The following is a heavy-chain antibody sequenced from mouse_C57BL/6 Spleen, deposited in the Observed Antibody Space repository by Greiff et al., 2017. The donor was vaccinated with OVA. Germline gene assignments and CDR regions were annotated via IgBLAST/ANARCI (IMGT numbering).Heavy chain of an antibody. CDR3: ARRYGNFYAMDY. CDR2: INPSTGGT. V-gene: IGHV1-42*01. CDR1: GYSFTGYY. J-gene: IGHJ4*01. Sequence: EVQLQQSGPELVKPGASVKISCKASGYSFTGYYMNWVKQSPEKSLEWIGEINPSTGGTTYNQKFKAKATLTVDKSSSTAYMQLKSLTSEDSAVYYCARRYGNFYAMDYWGQGTSVTVSS. D-gene: IGHD2-10*02.